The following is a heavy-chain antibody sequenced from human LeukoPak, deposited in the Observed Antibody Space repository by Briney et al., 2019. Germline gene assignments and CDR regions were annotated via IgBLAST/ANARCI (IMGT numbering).Heavy chain of an antibody. D-gene: IGHD6-13*01. J-gene: IGHJ4*02. V-gene: IGHV3-30*03. CDR3: AREAAGSLWTDY. CDR1: GFTFSSYG. CDR2: ISYDGSNK. Sequence: GGSLRLSCAASGFTFSSYGMHWVRQAPGKGLEWVAVISYDGSNKYYADSVKGRFTISRDNAKNTLYLQMNSLRAEDTAVYYCAREAAGSLWTDYWGQGTVVTVSS.